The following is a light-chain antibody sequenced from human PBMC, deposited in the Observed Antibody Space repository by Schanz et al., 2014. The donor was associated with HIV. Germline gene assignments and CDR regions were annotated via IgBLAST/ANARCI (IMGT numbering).Light chain of an antibody. CDR2: AAF. Sequence: IQLTQSPSTLSASVGARVTITCRASQSVSDSLAWFQQKPGKAPKRLIYAAFSLHSGVPSRFSGSGSVTEFNLTISSLRPDDFGTYYCQQYTTYAYTFGQGTRVEIK. V-gene: IGKV1-5*01. CDR1: QSVSDS. CDR3: QQYTTYAYT. J-gene: IGKJ2*01.